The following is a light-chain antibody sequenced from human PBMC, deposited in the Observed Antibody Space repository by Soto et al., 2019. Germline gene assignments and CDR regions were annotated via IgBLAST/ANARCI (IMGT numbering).Light chain of an antibody. V-gene: IGKV1-17*01. CDR1: QDIRHA. Sequence: DIQMTQSPSSLSASVGDRVTITCRASQDIRHALGWYQQKPGKVPKRLIYSASSLQNGVPSRFSGSGSETVFTLAISSLQPCDFGTYFCLRQADYPFTFAQGTRLEI. J-gene: IGKJ2*01. CDR2: SAS. CDR3: LRQADYPFT.